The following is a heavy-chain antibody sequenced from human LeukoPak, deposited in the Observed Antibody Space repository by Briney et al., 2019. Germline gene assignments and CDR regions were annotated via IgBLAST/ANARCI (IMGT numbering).Heavy chain of an antibody. V-gene: IGHV4-59*01. J-gene: IGHJ6*02. Sequence: SETLSLTCTVSGGSISSYYWSWIRQPPGKGLEWIGYIYYSGSTNYNPSLKSRVTISVDTSKNQFSLKLSSVTAADTAVYYCARGDYDYVWGASGMDVWGQGTTVTVSS. CDR1: GGSISSYY. CDR3: ARGDYDYVWGASGMDV. D-gene: IGHD3-16*01. CDR2: IYYSGST.